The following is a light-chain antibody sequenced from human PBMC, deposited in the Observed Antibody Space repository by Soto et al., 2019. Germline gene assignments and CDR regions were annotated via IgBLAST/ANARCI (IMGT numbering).Light chain of an antibody. CDR2: EVS. V-gene: IGLV2-14*01. CDR3: SSYTSGSTFYV. J-gene: IGLJ1*01. Sequence: QSALTQPASVSGSPGQSITISCTGTIXDVGGYNYVSWYQQHPGKAPKLMIYEVSNRPSGVSNRFSGSKSGNTASLTISGLQAEDEADYYCSSYTSGSTFYVFGTGTKVTVL. CDR1: IXDVGGYNY.